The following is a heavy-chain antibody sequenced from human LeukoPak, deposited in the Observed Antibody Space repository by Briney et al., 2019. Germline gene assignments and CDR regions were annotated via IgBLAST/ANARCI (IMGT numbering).Heavy chain of an antibody. V-gene: IGHV3-23*01. CDR3: AKLVTMIVVVIKGIDY. J-gene: IGHJ4*02. CDR2: ISGSGGST. Sequence: GGSLRLSCAASGFSFSSYNMNWVRQAPGKVLEWVSAISGSGGSTYYADSVKGRFTISRDNSKNTLYLQMNSLRAEDTAVYYCAKLVTMIVVVIKGIDYWGQGTLVTVSS. D-gene: IGHD3-22*01. CDR1: GFSFSSYN.